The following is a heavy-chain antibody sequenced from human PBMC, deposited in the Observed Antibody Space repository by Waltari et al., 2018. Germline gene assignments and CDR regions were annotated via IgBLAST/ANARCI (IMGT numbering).Heavy chain of an antibody. Sequence: EVQLLQSGAEVTKPGATVKISCKSSGYRFTDYYIHWVKQTPGKGLEWMGRVGPKDGETIYAEKFQDRVTISADTSTDTVYMIMNGLRFDDTALYFCSRSGSDDWFDPWGRGTPVTVVS. D-gene: IGHD2-15*01. J-gene: IGHJ5*02. CDR2: VGPKDGET. CDR1: GYRFTDYY. V-gene: IGHV1-69-2*01. CDR3: SRSGSDDWFDP.